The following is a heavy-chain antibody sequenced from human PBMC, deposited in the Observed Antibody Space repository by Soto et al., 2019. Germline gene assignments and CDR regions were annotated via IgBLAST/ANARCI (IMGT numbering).Heavy chain of an antibody. CDR2: ISSSGSTI. J-gene: IGHJ3*02. CDR1: GFTFSSYE. Sequence: GGSLRLSCAASGFTFSSYEMNCVRQAPGKGLEWVSYISSSGSTIYYADSVKGRFTISRDNAKNSLYLQMNSLRAEDTAVYYCARDANYYDSSGYRHDAFDIWGQGTMVTVSS. D-gene: IGHD3-22*01. CDR3: ARDANYYDSSGYRHDAFDI. V-gene: IGHV3-48*03.